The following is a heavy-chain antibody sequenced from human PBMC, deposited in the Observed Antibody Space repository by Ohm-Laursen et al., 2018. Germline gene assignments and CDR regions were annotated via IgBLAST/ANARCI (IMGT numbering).Heavy chain of an antibody. CDR2: ITGSGNTI. Sequence: SLRLSCAASGFTFSSFEMNWVRQAPGKGLEWVSYITGSGNTIYYAASVKGRFTISRDNAKNSLSLQMNSLRAEDTAVYYCARALNAWNNRGVSKPFDYWGQGTLVTVSS. CDR1: GFTFSSFE. CDR3: ARALNAWNNRGVSKPFDY. D-gene: IGHD1/OR15-1a*01. V-gene: IGHV3-48*03. J-gene: IGHJ4*02.